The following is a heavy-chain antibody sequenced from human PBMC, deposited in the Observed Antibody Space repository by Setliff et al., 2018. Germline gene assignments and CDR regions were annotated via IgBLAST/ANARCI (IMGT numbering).Heavy chain of an antibody. CDR1: GYTFTSYD. CDR2: MNPNSGNT. J-gene: IGHJ4*02. Sequence: ASVKVSCKASGYTFTSYDINWVRQATGQGLEWMGWMNPNSGNTGYAQKFQGRVTITRNTSISTAYMELSSLRSEDTAVYYSATGLPYYDSSGYYLFDYWGQGTLVTVSS. D-gene: IGHD3-22*01. CDR3: ATGLPYYDSSGYYLFDY. V-gene: IGHV1-8*03.